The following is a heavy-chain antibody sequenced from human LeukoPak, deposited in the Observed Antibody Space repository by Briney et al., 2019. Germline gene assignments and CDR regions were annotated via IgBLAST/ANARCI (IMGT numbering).Heavy chain of an antibody. J-gene: IGHJ4*02. V-gene: IGHV1-8*01. CDR3: AREVYYYDSSGYYLGN. Sequence: ASVKVSCKASGYTFTSSDINWVRQATGQGLEWMGSMNPNSGNTGYAQKFQGRVTLTRDTSISAAYMDLSSLRSEDMAVYYCAREVYYYDSSGYYLGNWGQGTLVTVSS. CDR2: MNPNSGNT. D-gene: IGHD3-22*01. CDR1: GYTFTSSD.